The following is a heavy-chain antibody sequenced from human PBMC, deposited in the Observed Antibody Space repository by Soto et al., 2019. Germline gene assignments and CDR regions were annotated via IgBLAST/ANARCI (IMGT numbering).Heavy chain of an antibody. J-gene: IGHJ4*02. CDR2: ISGSGGST. Sequence: EVQLLESGGGLVQPGGSLRLSCTASGFTFSNCAMNWVRQAPGKGLEWVSAISGSGGSTYYADSVKGRFTISRDNSKNTVSLQMYSLTAEDTAVYFCAKMSLWFGEFFPYYFDYWGQGTLVTVSS. CDR1: GFTFSNCA. D-gene: IGHD3-10*01. V-gene: IGHV3-23*01. CDR3: AKMSLWFGEFFPYYFDY.